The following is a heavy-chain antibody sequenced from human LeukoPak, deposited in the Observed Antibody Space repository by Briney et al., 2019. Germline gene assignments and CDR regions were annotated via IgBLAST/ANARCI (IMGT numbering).Heavy chain of an antibody. D-gene: IGHD4-17*01. Sequence: GGSLRLSCTVSGFTVSSNSMSWVRQAPGRGLEWVSFIYSDNTHYSYSVKGRFTISRDNSRNTLYLRMKSLRAEDTAMYYCAKESTVTPGNVNWFDPWGQGTLVTVSS. CDR1: GFTVSSNS. CDR3: AKESTVTPGNVNWFDP. J-gene: IGHJ5*02. CDR2: IYSDNT. V-gene: IGHV3-53*01.